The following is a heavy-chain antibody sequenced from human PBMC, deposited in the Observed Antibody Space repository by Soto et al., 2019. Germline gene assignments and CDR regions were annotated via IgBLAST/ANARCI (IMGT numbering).Heavy chain of an antibody. J-gene: IGHJ6*02. CDR3: AKSMAARPRDYYYYGMDV. CDR2: ISGSGGST. D-gene: IGHD6-6*01. CDR1: GFTFSSYA. Sequence: GGSLRLSCAASGFTFSSYAMSWVRQAPGKGLEWVSAISGSGGSTYYADSVKGRFTISRDNSKNTLYLQMNSLRAEDTAVYYCAKSMAARPRDYYYYGMDVWGQGTTVTVSS. V-gene: IGHV3-23*01.